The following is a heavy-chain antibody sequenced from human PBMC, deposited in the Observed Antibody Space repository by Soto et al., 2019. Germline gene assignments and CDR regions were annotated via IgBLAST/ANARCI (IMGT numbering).Heavy chain of an antibody. V-gene: IGHV3-23*01. CDR3: AKLGSSSWSPHYYFYY. CDR1: GFTFNNYA. D-gene: IGHD2-2*01. J-gene: IGHJ4*02. Sequence: EVQLLESGGGLVQPGGSLRLSCAASGFTFNNYAMGWVRQAPGKGLEWVSAITDSGDDTYYIDSVKGRFTISRDNSKSTLYLQMNSLRAEDTAIYYCAKLGSSSWSPHYYFYYWGQGTLVTVSS. CDR2: ITDSGDDT.